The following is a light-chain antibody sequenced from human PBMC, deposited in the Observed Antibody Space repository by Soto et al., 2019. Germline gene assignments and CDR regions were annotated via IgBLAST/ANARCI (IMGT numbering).Light chain of an antibody. V-gene: IGKV3-20*01. CDR2: DAS. CDR1: QSVTSSY. CDR3: QQYSTSPYT. Sequence: EIVLTQSPGTLSLSPGERATLSCRASQSVTSSYLAWYQQKPGQAPSLLIYDASSRATSIPDRFSGSGSGTDCTITISILEPEDFAMYYCQQYSTSPYTFGQGTELEIK. J-gene: IGKJ2*01.